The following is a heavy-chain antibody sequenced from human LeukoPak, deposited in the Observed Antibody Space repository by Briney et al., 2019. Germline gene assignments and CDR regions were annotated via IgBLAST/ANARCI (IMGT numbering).Heavy chain of an antibody. CDR1: GFTFSSYA. CDR2: ISYDGSNK. D-gene: IGHD1-20*01. Sequence: SLRLSCAASGFTFSSYAMHWVRRAPGKGLEWVAVISYDGSNKYYADSVKGRFTISRDNSKNTLYLQMNSLRAEDTAVYYCAREVGITGTYYYYYYMDVWGKGTTVTVSS. CDR3: AREVGITGTYYYYYYMDV. J-gene: IGHJ6*03. V-gene: IGHV3-30-3*01.